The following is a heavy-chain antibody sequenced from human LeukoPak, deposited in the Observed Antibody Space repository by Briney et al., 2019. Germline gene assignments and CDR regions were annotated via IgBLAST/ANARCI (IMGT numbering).Heavy chain of an antibody. CDR2: IKQDGSEK. CDR3: ARDISVYYDTSGSRFDY. Sequence: GGSLRLSCAASGFTFSSYWMSWVRQAPGKGLEWVANIKQDGSEKYYVDSVKGRFTISRDNAKNSLYLQMNSLRAEDTAVYYCARDISVYYDTSGSRFDYWGQGTLVTVSS. D-gene: IGHD3-22*01. CDR1: GFTFSSYW. V-gene: IGHV3-7*01. J-gene: IGHJ4*02.